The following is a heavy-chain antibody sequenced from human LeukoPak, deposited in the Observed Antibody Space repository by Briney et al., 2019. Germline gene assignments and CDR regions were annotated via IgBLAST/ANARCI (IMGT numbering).Heavy chain of an antibody. Sequence: SVKVSCKASGYTFTSNYIHWVRQAPGQGLEWMGGIIPIFGTANYAQKFQGRVTITADESTSTAYMELSSLRSEDTAVYYCATDCSGGSCYSDYFDYWGQGTLVTVSS. CDR3: ATDCSGGSCYSDYFDY. J-gene: IGHJ4*02. V-gene: IGHV1-69*13. CDR1: GYTFTSNY. D-gene: IGHD2-15*01. CDR2: IIPIFGTA.